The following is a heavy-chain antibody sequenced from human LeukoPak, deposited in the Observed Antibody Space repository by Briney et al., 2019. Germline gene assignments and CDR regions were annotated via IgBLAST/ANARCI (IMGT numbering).Heavy chain of an antibody. J-gene: IGHJ3*02. Sequence: ASVKVSCKASGYTFTSYYMHWVRQAPGQGLEWMGIINLSGGSTSYAQKFQGRVIMTRDTSTSTVYMELSSLRSEDTAVYYCARPYCSSTSCYTKYDAFDIWGQGTMVTVSS. D-gene: IGHD2-2*02. CDR3: ARPYCSSTSCYTKYDAFDI. V-gene: IGHV1-46*01. CDR2: INLSGGST. CDR1: GYTFTSYY.